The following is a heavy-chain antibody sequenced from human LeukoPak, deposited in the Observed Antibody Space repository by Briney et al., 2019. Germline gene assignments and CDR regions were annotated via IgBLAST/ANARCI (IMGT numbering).Heavy chain of an antibody. CDR1: GGSVSSGSYY. Sequence: PSETLSLTCIVSGGSVSSGSYYWSWIRQPPGKGLDWIGYIYYTGSTNYNPSLKSRVTISVDMSKNQFSLKLSSVTAADTAVYYCARVPMTQAASYGMDVWGQGTTVTVSS. CDR3: ARVPMTQAASYGMDV. J-gene: IGHJ6*02. CDR2: IYYTGST. V-gene: IGHV4-61*01.